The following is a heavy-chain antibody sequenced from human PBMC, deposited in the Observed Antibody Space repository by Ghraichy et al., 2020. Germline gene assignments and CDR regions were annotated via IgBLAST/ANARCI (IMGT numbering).Heavy chain of an antibody. V-gene: IGHV3-7*01. J-gene: IGHJ4*02. CDR3: ARVSYYDILTGYWYYFDY. CDR1: GFTFSSYW. CDR2: IKQDGSEK. Sequence: GGSLRLSCAASGFTFSSYWMSWVRQAPGKGLEWVANIKQDGSEKYYVDSVKGRFTISRDNAKNSLYLQMNSLRAEDTAVYYCARVSYYDILTGYWYYFDYWGQGTLVTVSS. D-gene: IGHD3-9*01.